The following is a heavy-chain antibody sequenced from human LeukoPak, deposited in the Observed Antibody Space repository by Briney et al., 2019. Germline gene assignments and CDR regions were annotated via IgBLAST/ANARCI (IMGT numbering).Heavy chain of an antibody. D-gene: IGHD6-19*01. CDR3: ARDLGNTGWYTFDY. CDR1: GDSVSSNNGA. Sequence: SQTLSPTCAISGDSVSSNNGAWNWIRQSPSRGPEWLGRTYYRSKWCNEYAVSMEGRITINPDTSKNQFSLQLNSVTPEDTAVYYCARDLGNTGWYTFDYWGQGTLVTVSS. CDR2: TYYRSKWCN. V-gene: IGHV6-1*01. J-gene: IGHJ4*02.